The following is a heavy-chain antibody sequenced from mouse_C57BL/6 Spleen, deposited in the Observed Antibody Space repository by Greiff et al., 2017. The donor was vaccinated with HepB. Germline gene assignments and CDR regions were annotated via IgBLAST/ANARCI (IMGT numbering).Heavy chain of an antibody. CDR1: GYTFTSYW. CDR3: ARDYYGSSGAWFAY. Sequence: QVQLQQPGAELVRPGTSVKLSCKASGYTFTSYWMHWVKQRPGQGLEWIGVIDPSDSYTNYNQKFKGKATLTVDTSSSTAYMQLSSLTSEDSAVYYCARDYYGSSGAWFAYWGQGTLVTVSA. V-gene: IGHV1-59*01. CDR2: IDPSDSYT. J-gene: IGHJ3*01. D-gene: IGHD1-1*01.